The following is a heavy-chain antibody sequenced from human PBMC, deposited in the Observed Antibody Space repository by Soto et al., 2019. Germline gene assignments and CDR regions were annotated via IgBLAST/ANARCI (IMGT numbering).Heavy chain of an antibody. D-gene: IGHD6-6*01. CDR3: AREKEDEGSSSLRVYYGTDV. Sequence: NPSETLSLTCAVSGSSISPGYYWGWIRQPPGKGLEWIGSIYHSGSTSYKPSLNSRVTISVDKSNKQFSLKLRSVTAADTAVYYCAREKEDEGSSSLRVYYGTDVWGQGTTVTVSS. CDR1: GSSISPGYY. V-gene: IGHV4-38-2*02. J-gene: IGHJ6*02. CDR2: IYHSGST.